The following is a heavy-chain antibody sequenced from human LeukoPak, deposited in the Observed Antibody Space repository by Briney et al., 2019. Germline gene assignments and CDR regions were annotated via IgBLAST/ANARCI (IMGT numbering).Heavy chain of an antibody. V-gene: IGHV7-4-1*02. CDR1: GYTFTSYA. Sequence: ASVKVSCKASGYTFTSYAMNWVRQAPGQGLEWMGWINTNTGNPTYAQGFTGRFVFSLDTSLSTAYLQISSLKAEDTAVYYCARGDVLLWFGELLVPWFYYYYGMDVWGQGTTVTVSS. CDR3: ARGDVLLWFGELLVPWFYYYYGMDV. J-gene: IGHJ6*02. D-gene: IGHD3-10*01. CDR2: INTNTGNP.